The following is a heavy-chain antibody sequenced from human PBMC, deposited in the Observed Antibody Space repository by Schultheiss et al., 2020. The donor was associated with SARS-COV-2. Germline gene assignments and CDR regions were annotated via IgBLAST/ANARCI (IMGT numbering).Heavy chain of an antibody. J-gene: IGHJ6*02. V-gene: IGHV3-30*07. CDR1: GFTFSSYA. Sequence: GGSLRLSCAASGFTFSSYAMHWVRQAPGKGLEWVAVISYDGSNKYYADSVKGRFTISRDNSQNTLYLQMNSLRAEDTALYYCAKEGCSDGICFGFDVWGQGTTVTVSS. CDR2: ISYDGSNK. D-gene: IGHD2-15*01. CDR3: AKEGCSDGICFGFDV.